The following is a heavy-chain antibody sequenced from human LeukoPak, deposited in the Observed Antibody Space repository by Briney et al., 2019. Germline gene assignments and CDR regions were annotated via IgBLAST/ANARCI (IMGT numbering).Heavy chain of an antibody. CDR1: GDSISTSNSY. J-gene: IGHJ4*02. CDR3: ARDISGRGDY. D-gene: IGHD6-19*01. CDR2: IYYSGNT. Sequence: SETLSLTCTVSGDSISTSNSYWGWIRQPPGKGLEWIGSIYYSGNTYYNASLKSRVTISVDTSKNQFSLKLSSVTAADTAVYYCARDISGRGDYWGQGTLVTVSS. V-gene: IGHV4-39*07.